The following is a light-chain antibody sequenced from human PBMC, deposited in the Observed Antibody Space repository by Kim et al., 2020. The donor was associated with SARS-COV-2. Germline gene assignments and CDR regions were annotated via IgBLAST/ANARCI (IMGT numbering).Light chain of an antibody. CDR1: QGISSY. Sequence: AIRMTQSPSSLSASTGDRVTITCRASQGISSYLAWYQQKPGTAPKFLISAASTLHSGVPSRFSGSGSGTDFTLTISGLQSEDFATYYCQQYYTYPLTFGGGTKVEI. J-gene: IGKJ4*01. V-gene: IGKV1-8*01. CDR3: QQYYTYPLT. CDR2: AAS.